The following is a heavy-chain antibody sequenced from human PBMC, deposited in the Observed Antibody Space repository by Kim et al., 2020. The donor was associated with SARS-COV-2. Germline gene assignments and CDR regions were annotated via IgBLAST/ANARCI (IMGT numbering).Heavy chain of an antibody. V-gene: IGHV3-23*01. D-gene: IGHD4-4*01. CDR2: ITGSGSNT. CDR1: GFTFSSYA. J-gene: IGHJ4*01. Sequence: GGSLRLSCAASGFTFSSYAMSWVRQAPGQGLEWVSSITGSGSNTYYADSVKGRFTISKDTSKNTLHLQMNSLRDEDTAVYYCAKSYSNTLDDCGQGIL. CDR3: AKSYSNTLDD.